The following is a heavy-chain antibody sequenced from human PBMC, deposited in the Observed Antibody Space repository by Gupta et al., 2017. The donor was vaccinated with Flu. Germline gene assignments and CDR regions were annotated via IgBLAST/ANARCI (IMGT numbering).Heavy chain of an antibody. V-gene: IGHV1-8*01. CDR1: YE. CDR2: MNPDSGNT. D-gene: IGHD1-26*01. CDR3: ARGTPGITEGGWEGGAFEV. J-gene: IGHJ3*01. Sequence: YEINWVRQATGQGLEWMGWMNPDSGNTGYAKNLQGRVTMTRDTSTGTAYMDLSSLTSDDTAVYYWARGTPGITEGGWEGGAFEVWGQGTRVTVS.